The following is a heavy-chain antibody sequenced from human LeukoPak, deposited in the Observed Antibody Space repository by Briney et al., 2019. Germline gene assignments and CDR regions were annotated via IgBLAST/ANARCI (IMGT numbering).Heavy chain of an antibody. CDR2: IYSSGGT. D-gene: IGHD1-7*01. V-gene: IGHV4-4*07. Sequence: SETLSLTCTVSSGSISNYYWSWVRQPAGKGLEWIGRIYSSGGTNYNPSLKTRVTMSVDTSKNQFSLKLSSVTAADTAVYYCAREWNYYAFEIWGQGTMVSVSS. J-gene: IGHJ3*02. CDR1: SGSISNYY. CDR3: AREWNYYAFEI.